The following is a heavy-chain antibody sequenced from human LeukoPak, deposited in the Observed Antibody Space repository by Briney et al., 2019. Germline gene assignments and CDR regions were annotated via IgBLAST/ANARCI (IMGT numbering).Heavy chain of an antibody. V-gene: IGHV4-39*01. CDR2: IYYSGST. CDR3: GRLNRLELPD. CDR1: GGSISSSSYY. Sequence: SETLSLTCTVSGGSISSSSYYWGWIRQPPGKGLEWIGSIYYSGSTYYNPSLKSRVTISVDTSKNQFSLKLSSVTAADPALHHSGRLNRLELPDWGQGTLVTVSS. J-gene: IGHJ4*02. D-gene: IGHD1-7*01.